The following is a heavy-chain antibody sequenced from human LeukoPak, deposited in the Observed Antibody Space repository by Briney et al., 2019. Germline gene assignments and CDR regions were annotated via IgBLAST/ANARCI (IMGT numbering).Heavy chain of an antibody. V-gene: IGHV1-18*01. CDR1: GYTFTSYG. J-gene: IGHJ4*02. Sequence: ASVKVSCKASGYTFTSYGISWVRQAPGQGLEWMGWISAYNGNTNYAQKLQGRVTMTTDTSTSTAYMELSSLRSEDTAVYYCARAGHYFDWLYYWGQGTLVTVSS. D-gene: IGHD3-9*01. CDR3: ARAGHYFDWLYY. CDR2: ISAYNGNT.